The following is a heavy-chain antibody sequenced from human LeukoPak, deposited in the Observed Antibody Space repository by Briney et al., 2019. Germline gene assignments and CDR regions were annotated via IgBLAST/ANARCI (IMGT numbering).Heavy chain of an antibody. CDR1: GYTFTNYG. Sequence: EASVKVSCKASGYTFTNYGITWVRQAPGQGLEWMGWISPYNGNTNYVQNLQGRVTMTTDTSTSTAYMELRSLRSDDTAVYYCARDANRFDYWGQGTLVTVSS. J-gene: IGHJ4*02. V-gene: IGHV1-18*01. CDR3: ARDANRFDY. D-gene: IGHD4/OR15-4a*01. CDR2: ISPYNGNT.